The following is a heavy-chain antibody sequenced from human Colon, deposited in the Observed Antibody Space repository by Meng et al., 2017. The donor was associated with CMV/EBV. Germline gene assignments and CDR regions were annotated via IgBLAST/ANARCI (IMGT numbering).Heavy chain of an antibody. J-gene: IGHJ4*02. Sequence: EVRLVEAGGGLVQPGGSLRLSGAASGFTFSSKWMHWVRQGPGKGLVWVSRINTDGSTTYYADSVKGRFTISRDNAKNTLYLQMNSLRAEDTAVYYCASRDYWGQGTLVTVSS. CDR3: ASRDY. V-gene: IGHV3-74*01. CDR1: GFTFSSKW. CDR2: INTDGSTT.